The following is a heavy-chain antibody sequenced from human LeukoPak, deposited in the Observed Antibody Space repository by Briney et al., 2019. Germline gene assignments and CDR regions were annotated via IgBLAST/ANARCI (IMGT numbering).Heavy chain of an antibody. CDR2: INSDGRSI. V-gene: IGHV3-74*01. CDR3: ARGYSDSSGYSLHY. D-gene: IGHD3-22*01. J-gene: IGHJ4*02. CDR1: GFTFTTYW. Sequence: GGSLRLSCAASGFTFTTYWMHWVRQAPGKGLVWVSHINSDGRSITYADSVKGRFTISRDNAKNTLYLQMNSLRAEDTAVYYCARGYSDSSGYSLHYWGQGTLVTVSS.